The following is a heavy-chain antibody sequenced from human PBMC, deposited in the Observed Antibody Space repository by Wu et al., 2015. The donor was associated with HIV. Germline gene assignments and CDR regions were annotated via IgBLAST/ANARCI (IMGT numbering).Heavy chain of an antibody. CDR2: MNPFNGYI. CDR3: ARVQFDPKYYTYFDL. Sequence: VQSGPEAKRPGASVKVSCKASYMLTSYPIGWVRQAPGERLEWMGWMNPFNGYIKPAQRFQDKITLSTNNSAHTAYMELRSLTSDDTAIYFCARVQFDPKYYTYFDLWGQGTLVTVSS. J-gene: IGHJ2*01. CDR1: YMLTSYP. D-gene: IGHD3-10*01. V-gene: IGHV1-18*01.